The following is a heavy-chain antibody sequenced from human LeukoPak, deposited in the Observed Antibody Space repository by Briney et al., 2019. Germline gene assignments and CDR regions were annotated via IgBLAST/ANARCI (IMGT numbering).Heavy chain of an antibody. J-gene: IGHJ4*02. Sequence: SETLSLTCAVSGGSISNFYWSWVRQPAGKGLEWVGYISYGGGTTYNASLKHRLSMSMDTSKNQLSLRLSSVTAADTALYYCARVGDTSGYFYYFDNWGQGTVDTVSS. V-gene: IGHV4-59*08. CDR3: ARVGDTSGYFYYFDN. D-gene: IGHD3-22*01. CDR1: GGSISNFY. CDR2: ISYGGGT.